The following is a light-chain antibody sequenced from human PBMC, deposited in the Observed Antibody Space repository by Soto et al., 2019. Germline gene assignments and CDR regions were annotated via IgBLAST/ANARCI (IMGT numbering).Light chain of an antibody. CDR1: SSDVGGYNY. V-gene: IGLV2-8*01. CDR2: EVS. Sequence: QSALTQPPSASGSPGQSVTISCTGPSSDVGGYNYVSWYQQHPGQAPKLMIYEVSKRPSGVPDRFSGSKSGNTASLTVSGLQAEDEADYYCSSYGGSNNYVFGTGTQLTVL. J-gene: IGLJ1*01. CDR3: SSYGGSNNYV.